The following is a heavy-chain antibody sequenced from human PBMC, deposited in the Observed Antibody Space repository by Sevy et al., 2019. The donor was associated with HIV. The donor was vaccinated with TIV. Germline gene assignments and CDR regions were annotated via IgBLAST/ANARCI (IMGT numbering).Heavy chain of an antibody. CDR2: INEDGSEK. J-gene: IGHJ2*01. CDR3: ASTPWIQSDTGYFDL. Sequence: GGSLRLSCAASGFTVSYFWMSWVRQTPGKGLEWVANINEDGSEKYYVDSGKGRFTISRDNAKNLLYLQMNSLRGEDTAVYYCASTPWIQSDTGYFDLWGRGTLVTVSS. D-gene: IGHD5-18*01. V-gene: IGHV3-7*01. CDR1: GFTVSYFW.